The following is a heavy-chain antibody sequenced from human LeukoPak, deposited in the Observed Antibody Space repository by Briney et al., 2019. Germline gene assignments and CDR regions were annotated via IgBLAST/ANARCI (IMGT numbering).Heavy chain of an antibody. Sequence: SETLSLTCTVSGGSVSDYYWSWIRQSPGKGLEWIGYIYYTGSTSYNPSPRSRVTMSADTSKNQFSLKLSSVTAADTAVYYCASRKLGNDCWGQGTLVTVSS. CDR1: GGSVSDYY. V-gene: IGHV4-59*02. J-gene: IGHJ4*02. CDR2: IYYTGST. CDR3: ASRKLGNDC. D-gene: IGHD7-27*01.